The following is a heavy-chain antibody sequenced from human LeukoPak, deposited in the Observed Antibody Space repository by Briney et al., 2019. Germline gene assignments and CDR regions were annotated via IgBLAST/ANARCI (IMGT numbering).Heavy chain of an antibody. Sequence: GGSLRLSCAASGFIFSNNIMNWVRQAPGKGLEWVSVISADGGDIYYADSVNGRFTISRDNSKNTLHLQMDSLRAEDTAVYYCAKDPPHSDRSIYSDNSWGQGTLVTVSA. J-gene: IGHJ4*02. CDR1: GFIFSNNI. CDR3: AKDPPHSDRSIYSDNS. D-gene: IGHD3-22*01. V-gene: IGHV3-23*01. CDR2: ISADGGDI.